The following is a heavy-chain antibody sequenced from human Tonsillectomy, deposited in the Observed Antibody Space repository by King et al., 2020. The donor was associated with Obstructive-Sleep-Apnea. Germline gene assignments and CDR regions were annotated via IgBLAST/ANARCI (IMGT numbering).Heavy chain of an antibody. V-gene: IGHV3-30*18. CDR1: RFTFSSYG. D-gene: IGHD4-17*01. J-gene: IGHJ4*02. CDR3: AKANYGDYSLGY. CDR2: ISYDGSNK. Sequence: VQLVESGGGVVQPGRSLRLSCATSRFTFSSYGMHWVRQAPGKGLEWGAVISYDGSNKHYADSVKGRFTISRDNSKNTLYLQMNSLRAEDPAVYYCAKANYGDYSLGYWGQGTLVTVSS.